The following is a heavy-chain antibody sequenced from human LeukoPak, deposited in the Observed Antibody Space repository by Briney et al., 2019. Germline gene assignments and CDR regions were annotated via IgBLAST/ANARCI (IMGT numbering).Heavy chain of an antibody. CDR1: GGTFSSYA. J-gene: IGHJ3*02. D-gene: IGHD2-2*01. Sequence: GASVKVSCKASGGTFSSYAISWVRQAPGQGLEWMGRIIPILGIANYAQKFQGRVTTTADKSTSTAYMELSSLRSEDTAVYYCAREADGDIVVVPAGPDAFDIWGQGTMVTVSS. V-gene: IGHV1-69*04. CDR3: AREADGDIVVVPAGPDAFDI. CDR2: IIPILGIA.